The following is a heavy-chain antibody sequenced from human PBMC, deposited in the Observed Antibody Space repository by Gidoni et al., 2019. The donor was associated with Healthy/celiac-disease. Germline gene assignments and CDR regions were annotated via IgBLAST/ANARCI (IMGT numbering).Heavy chain of an antibody. J-gene: IGHJ4*02. CDR1: VRTFSSYA. V-gene: IGHV1-69*01. D-gene: IGHD2-15*01. CDR3: ARAVGGSPYYFDY. Sequence: HVQLVHSWAEVKKPRSSVMVSCKASVRTFSSYAISWVRQAPGQGLEWMGGIIPIVGTANYAQKCQGRVTITADESTSTAYMELSSLRSEDTAVYYCARAVGGSPYYFDYWGQGTLVTVSS. CDR2: IIPIVGTA.